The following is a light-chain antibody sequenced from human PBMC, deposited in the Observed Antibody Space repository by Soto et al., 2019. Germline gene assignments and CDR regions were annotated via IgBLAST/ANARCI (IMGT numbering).Light chain of an antibody. J-gene: IGLJ2*01. CDR1: SSNIGSNY. CDR3: GGWDDSLSGPV. V-gene: IGLV1-47*01. CDR2: RNN. Sequence: QAVVTQPPSASGTPGPRVNISCSGRSSNIGSNYVYWYRQFPGTAPKLLIQRNNQRPSGVPARFSGSKSGTSASLAISGLRSEDEADYYCGGWDDSLSGPVFGGGTKLTVL.